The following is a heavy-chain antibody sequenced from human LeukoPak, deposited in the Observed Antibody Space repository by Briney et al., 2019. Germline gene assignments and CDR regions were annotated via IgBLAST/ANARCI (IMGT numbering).Heavy chain of an antibody. CDR3: ASEYKPRYYGSGSYSRYDY. D-gene: IGHD3-10*01. Sequence: PGGSLRLSCVASGFTVTNNYMTWVRQAPGKGLEWFSVIYSGGSTFYADSVKGRFTISRDNSKNTLYLQMNSLRAEDTAVYYCASEYKPRYYGSGSYSRYDYWGQGTLVTVSS. CDR2: IYSGGST. CDR1: GFTVTNNY. V-gene: IGHV3-66*01. J-gene: IGHJ4*02.